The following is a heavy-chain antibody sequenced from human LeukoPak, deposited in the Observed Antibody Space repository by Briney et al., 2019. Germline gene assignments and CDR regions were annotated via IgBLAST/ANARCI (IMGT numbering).Heavy chain of an antibody. CDR1: GGSISSYY. CDR2: IQNRGST. CDR3: ARDRPGIAVAGDAFDI. D-gene: IGHD6-19*01. Sequence: PSETLSLTCTVSGGSISSYYWSWIRQPPGEGREGIGYIQNRGSTNYNPSLKSRVTLSVDTSKNQFSLKLTSVPAADTAVYYCARDRPGIAVAGDAFDIWGQGTMVTVSS. V-gene: IGHV4-59*01. J-gene: IGHJ3*02.